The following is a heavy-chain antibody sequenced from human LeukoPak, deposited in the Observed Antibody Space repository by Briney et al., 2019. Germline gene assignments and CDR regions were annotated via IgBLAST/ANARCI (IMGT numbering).Heavy chain of an antibody. Sequence: GGSLRLSCLASGFTFTHFGMHWVRQAPGKGPEWVTFIQYDGIDKYYADSVKGRFSISRDDSKNTIYLQMNSLKPEDTAVYYCAKIVGSGSRTFWGQGTLVIVSS. CDR2: IQYDGIDK. V-gene: IGHV3-30*02. J-gene: IGHJ4*02. CDR1: GFTFTHFG. D-gene: IGHD1-26*01. CDR3: AKIVGSGSRTF.